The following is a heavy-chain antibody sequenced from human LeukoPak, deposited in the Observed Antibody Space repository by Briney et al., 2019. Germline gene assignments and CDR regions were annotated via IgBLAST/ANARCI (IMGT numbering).Heavy chain of an antibody. D-gene: IGHD1-26*01. J-gene: IGHJ4*02. CDR1: EQAVEVEG. CDR3: ARDVGVGEDY. V-gene: IGHV1-18*01. Sequence: ASVKVSCKGSEQAVEVEGMRWALQAPGQGLEWMGWISTYNGDILYGQKFQGRVTMTKDTSTTTAYMELRSLRSDDTAVYYCARDVGVGEDYWGQGTLVTVSS. CDR2: ISTYNGDI.